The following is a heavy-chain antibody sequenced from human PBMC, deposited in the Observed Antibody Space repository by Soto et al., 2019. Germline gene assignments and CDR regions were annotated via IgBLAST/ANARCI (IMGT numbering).Heavy chain of an antibody. J-gene: IGHJ6*02. CDR3: ARGGYSSSWYEDYYYYGMDV. V-gene: IGHV4-30-2*01. CDR1: GGSISSGGYS. D-gene: IGHD6-13*01. Sequence: SETLSLTYAVSGGSISSGGYSWSWIRQPPGKGLEWIGYIYHSGSTYYNPSLKSRVTISVDRSKNQFSLKLSSVTAADTAVYYCARGGYSSSWYEDYYYYGMDVWGQGTTVTVSS. CDR2: IYHSGST.